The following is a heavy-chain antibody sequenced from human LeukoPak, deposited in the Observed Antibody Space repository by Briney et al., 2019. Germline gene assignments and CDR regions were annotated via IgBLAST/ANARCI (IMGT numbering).Heavy chain of an antibody. CDR1: GFTFSSYS. V-gene: IGHV3-21*01. CDR3: ARGRITMVRGVTDFDY. J-gene: IGHJ4*02. D-gene: IGHD3-10*01. CDR2: ISSSSSYI. Sequence: GGSLRLSCAASGFTFSSYSMNWVRQAPGKGLEWLSSISSSSSYIYYADSVKGRFTISRDNAKNSLYLQMNSLRAEDTAVYYCARGRITMVRGVTDFDYWGQGTLVTVSS.